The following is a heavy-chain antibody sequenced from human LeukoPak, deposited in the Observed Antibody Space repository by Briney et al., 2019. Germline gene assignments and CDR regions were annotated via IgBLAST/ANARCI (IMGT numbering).Heavy chain of an antibody. CDR1: GFTFDDYA. CDR3: VKVEASSAWSGAFDI. CDR2: VSWNSGTI. D-gene: IGHD6-19*01. V-gene: IGHV3-9*03. J-gene: IGHJ3*02. Sequence: PGGSLRLSCAASGFTFDDYAMHWVRQAPGKGLEGVSGVSWNSGTIGYAESVKGRFTISRDNAKNYLYLQMSSLRAEDMALYYCVKVEASSAWSGAFDIWGQGTMVIVSS.